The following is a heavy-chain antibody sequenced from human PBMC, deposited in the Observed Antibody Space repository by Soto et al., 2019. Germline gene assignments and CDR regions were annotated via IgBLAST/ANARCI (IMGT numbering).Heavy chain of an antibody. CDR1: GGSISSGDYY. D-gene: IGHD3-3*01. CDR2: IYYSGST. J-gene: IGHJ4*02. Sequence: SETLSLTCTVSGGSISSGDYYWSWIRQPPGKGLEWIGYIYYSGSTYYNPSLKSRVTISVDTSKNQFSLKLSSVTAADTAVYYCARGHDFWSGYLSYWGQGTLVTVSS. CDR3: ARGHDFWSGYLSY. V-gene: IGHV4-30-4*01.